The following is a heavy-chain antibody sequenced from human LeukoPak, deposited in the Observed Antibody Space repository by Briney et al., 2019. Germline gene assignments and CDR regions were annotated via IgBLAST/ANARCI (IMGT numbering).Heavy chain of an antibody. J-gene: IGHJ4*02. CDR1: GFTFNNYL. CDR3: AKDPVGRFGELPGLYAD. D-gene: IGHD3-10*01. Sequence: GGSLRLSCAASGFTFNNYLMHWVRQAPGKGLDWVAVILEDGTNQYYADSVKGRFTISRDNSKNTLYLQMNSLRAEDTAVYYCAKDPVGRFGELPGLYADWGQGTLVTVSS. CDR2: ILEDGTNQ. V-gene: IGHV3-30*04.